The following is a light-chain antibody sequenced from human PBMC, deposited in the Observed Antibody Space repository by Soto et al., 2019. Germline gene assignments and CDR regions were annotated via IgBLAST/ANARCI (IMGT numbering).Light chain of an antibody. CDR1: QRISSR. CDR2: GAS. J-gene: IGKJ1*01. Sequence: DIQMTQSPSTLSASVGDRVTITCRASQRISSRLAWYQQKPGKAPKLLIYGASSLESGVPSRFSGSGSGTEFTLTISSLQPDDFATYYCQQYSSYSTFGQGTKVDIK. CDR3: QQYSSYST. V-gene: IGKV1-5*01.